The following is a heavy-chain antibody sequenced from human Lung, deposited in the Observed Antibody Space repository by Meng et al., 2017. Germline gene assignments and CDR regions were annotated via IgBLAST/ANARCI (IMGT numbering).Heavy chain of an antibody. V-gene: IGHV4-4*07. Sequence: SETLSLTCTVSGGSINNYYWSWIRQSAERGLEWIGRVSASGGTDYNPSLMSRGTLSIDTSRKELSLNMNSVTAADTAMYYCARDYYDRREGDHQAYDIWGPGTMVTVSS. CDR1: GGSINNYY. CDR2: VSASGGT. J-gene: IGHJ3*02. D-gene: IGHD3-22*01. CDR3: ARDYYDRREGDHQAYDI.